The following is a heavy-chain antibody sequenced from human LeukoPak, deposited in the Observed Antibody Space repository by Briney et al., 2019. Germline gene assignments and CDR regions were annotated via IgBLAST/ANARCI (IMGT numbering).Heavy chain of an antibody. J-gene: IGHJ3*02. V-gene: IGHV4-61*01. CDR3: ARELYCTNGVCYPI. D-gene: IGHD2-8*01. CDR1: GGSVRSSTYY. CDR2: IYYSRST. Sequence: PSETLSLTCTVSGGSVRSSTYYWSWIRQPPGKGLEWIGYIYYSRSTYYNPSLKSRVTISVDTSKNQFSLKLSSVTAVDTAVYYCARELYCTNGVCYPIWGQGTMVTVSS.